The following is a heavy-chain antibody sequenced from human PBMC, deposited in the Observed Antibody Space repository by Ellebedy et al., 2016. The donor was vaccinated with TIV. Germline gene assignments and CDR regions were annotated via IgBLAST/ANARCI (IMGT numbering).Heavy chain of an antibody. V-gene: IGHV3-23*01. J-gene: IGHJ4*02. Sequence: PGGSLRLSCVVSGFTFSTYAMRWFRQAPGKGLEWVSALTTGGVTFYADSVKGRFTISRDSSKNTLYLQMNSLRVEDTAIYFCAKDSGRSGWISDHWGQGTLVTVSS. D-gene: IGHD3-10*01. CDR1: GFTFSTYA. CDR3: AKDSGRSGWISDH. CDR2: LTTGGVT.